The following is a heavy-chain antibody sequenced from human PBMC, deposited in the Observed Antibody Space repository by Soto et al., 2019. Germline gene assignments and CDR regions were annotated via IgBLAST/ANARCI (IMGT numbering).Heavy chain of an antibody. CDR1: GFTFSSYA. CDR3: AKDSPQYCSSTSCSVFDY. D-gene: IGHD2-2*01. V-gene: IGHV3-23*01. J-gene: IGHJ4*02. Sequence: GGSLRLSCAASGFTFSSYAMSWVRQAPGKGLEWVSAISGSGGSTYYADSVKGRFTISRDNSKNTLYLQMNSLRAEDTAVYYCAKDSPQYCSSTSCSVFDYWGQGTLVTVSS. CDR2: ISGSGGST.